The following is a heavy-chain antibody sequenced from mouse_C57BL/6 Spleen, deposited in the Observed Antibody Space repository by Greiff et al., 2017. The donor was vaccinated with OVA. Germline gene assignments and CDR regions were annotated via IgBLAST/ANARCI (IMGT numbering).Heavy chain of an antibody. D-gene: IGHD2-1*01. CDR3: ARYLLDFDY. V-gene: IGHV1-26*01. Sequence: VQLQQSGPELVKPGASVKISCKASGYTFTDYYMNWVKQSHGKSLEWIGDINPNNGGTSYNQKFKGKATLTVDKSSRTAYMELRSLTSEDSAVYYCARYLLDFDYWGQGTTLTVSS. CDR1: GYTFTDYY. CDR2: INPNNGGT. J-gene: IGHJ2*01.